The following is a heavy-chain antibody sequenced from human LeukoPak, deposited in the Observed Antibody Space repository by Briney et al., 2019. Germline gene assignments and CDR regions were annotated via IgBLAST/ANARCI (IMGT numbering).Heavy chain of an antibody. D-gene: IGHD3-10*01. Sequence: SETLSLTCTVSGGSIRSTGYYWGWIRQPPGKGLEWIGNIYYSGSTYYNPSLKSRVTISVDTSKNHFSLQLNSVTPEDTAVYYCAKRTDYSGSGSFAYWGQGTLVTVSS. CDR3: AKRTDYSGSGSFAY. V-gene: IGHV4-39*02. CDR2: IYYSGST. J-gene: IGHJ4*02. CDR1: GGSIRSTGYY.